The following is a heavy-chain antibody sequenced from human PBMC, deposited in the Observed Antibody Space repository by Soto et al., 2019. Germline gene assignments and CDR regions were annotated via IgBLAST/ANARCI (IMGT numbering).Heavy chain of an antibody. CDR2: ISYTGST. D-gene: IGHD3-22*01. V-gene: IGHV4-39*01. CDR3: ARSYDSSGSGFDH. CDR1: GGSISSSSFY. Sequence: PSETLSLTCTVSGGSISSSSFYWGWIRQPPGKGLEWIGSISYTGSTYYNPSLRSRVTISVDTSKNQFSLNLSSLTAADRAVYYCARSYDSSGSGFDHWGQGTLVTVSS. J-gene: IGHJ4*02.